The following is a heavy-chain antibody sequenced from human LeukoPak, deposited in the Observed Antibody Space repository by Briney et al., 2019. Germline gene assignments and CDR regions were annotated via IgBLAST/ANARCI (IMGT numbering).Heavy chain of an antibody. J-gene: IGHJ6*03. CDR1: GDSIGSSSYF. Sequence: NPSETLSLTCTVSGDSIGSSSYFWDWLRQPPGKGLEWIGSIYYGGSSYYNPSLKSRVTISVDTSKNQFSLKLSSVTAADTAVYYCARDIGPGYYYYYYYMDVWGKGTTVTVSS. CDR2: IYYGGSS. CDR3: ARDIGPGYYYYYYYMDV. V-gene: IGHV4-39*02. D-gene: IGHD2-15*01.